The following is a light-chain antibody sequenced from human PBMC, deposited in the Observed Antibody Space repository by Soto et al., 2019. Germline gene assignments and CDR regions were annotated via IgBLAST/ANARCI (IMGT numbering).Light chain of an antibody. CDR1: QSVSSSY. CDR2: GAS. J-gene: IGKJ1*01. V-gene: IGKV3-20*01. Sequence: EIVLTQAPGTLPLSPGERATLSCRASQSVSSSYLAWYQQKPGQAPRLRIYGASSRATGLPERFSGSGSGTDFTLTISKLEPEDFAVYYCQQYGSSPRTFGQGTKVEIK. CDR3: QQYGSSPRT.